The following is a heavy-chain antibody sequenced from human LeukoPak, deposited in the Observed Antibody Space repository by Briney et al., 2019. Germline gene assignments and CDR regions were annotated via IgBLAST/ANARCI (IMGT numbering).Heavy chain of an antibody. D-gene: IGHD1-26*01. V-gene: IGHV1-2*02. Sequence: ASVKVSCKASGYTFTGYYMHWVRQAPGQGLEWMGWINPSSGGTNYAQKFQGRVTMTRDTSISTAYMELSRLRSDDTAVYYCATRAGGRYADDWGQGTLVTVSS. CDR1: GYTFTGYY. CDR3: ATRAGGRYADD. J-gene: IGHJ4*02. CDR2: INPSSGGT.